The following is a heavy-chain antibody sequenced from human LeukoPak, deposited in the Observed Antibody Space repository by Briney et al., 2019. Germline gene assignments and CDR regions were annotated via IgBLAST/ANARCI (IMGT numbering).Heavy chain of an antibody. CDR2: IYYSGST. D-gene: IGHD2-2*02. CDR1: GGSISSSSYY. J-gene: IGHJ6*03. Sequence: SETLSLTCTVSGGSISSSSYYWGWIRQPPGKGLEWIGSIYYSGSTYYNPSLKSRVTISVDTSKNQFSLKLSSVTAADTAVYYCARVGAQAPAAIPRSDAPYYYYYMDVWGKGTTVTVSS. CDR3: ARVGAQAPAAIPRSDAPYYYYYMDV. V-gene: IGHV4-39*07.